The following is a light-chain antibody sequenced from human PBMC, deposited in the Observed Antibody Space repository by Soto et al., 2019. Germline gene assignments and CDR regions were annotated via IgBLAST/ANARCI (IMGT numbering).Light chain of an antibody. CDR3: CSYAGSSTAV. Sequence: QSVLTQPASVSGSPGQSITISCTGTSSDVGSYNLVSWYQQHPGKAPKLMIYEVSKRPSGVSNRFSGSKSGNTASLTISGRQAEDEADYYCCSYAGSSTAVFGGGTQLTVL. J-gene: IGLJ7*01. V-gene: IGLV2-23*02. CDR2: EVS. CDR1: SSDVGSYNL.